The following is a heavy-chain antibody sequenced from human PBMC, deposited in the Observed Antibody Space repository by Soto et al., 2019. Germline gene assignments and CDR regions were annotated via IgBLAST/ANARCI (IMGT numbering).Heavy chain of an antibody. J-gene: IGHJ5*02. V-gene: IGHV1-69*12. CDR2: IIPIFGTA. Sequence: QVQLVQSGAEVKKPGSSVKVSCKASGGTFSSYAISWVRQAPGQGLEWMGGIIPIFGTANYAQKFQGRVTITADESTSTAYMELSSLRSEDTAVYYCARDRGAAPIPPLKNWLDPWGQGTLVTVSS. CDR3: ARDRGAAPIPPLKNWLDP. D-gene: IGHD3-10*01. CDR1: GGTFSSYA.